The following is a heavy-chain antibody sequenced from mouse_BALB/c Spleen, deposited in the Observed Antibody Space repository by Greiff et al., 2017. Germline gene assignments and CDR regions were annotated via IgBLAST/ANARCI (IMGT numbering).Heavy chain of an antibody. CDR1: GYTFSSYW. D-gene: IGHD2-2*01. J-gene: IGHJ4*01. CDR2: ILPGSGST. V-gene: IGHV1-9*01. Sequence: QVQLQQSGAELMKPGASVKISCKATGYTFSSYWLEWVKQRPGHGLEWIGEILPGSGSTNYNEKFKGKATFTAYTSSNTAYMQLSSLTSEDSAVYYCARSGGLRRNYYAMDYWGQGTSVTVSS. CDR3: ARSGGLRRNYYAMDY.